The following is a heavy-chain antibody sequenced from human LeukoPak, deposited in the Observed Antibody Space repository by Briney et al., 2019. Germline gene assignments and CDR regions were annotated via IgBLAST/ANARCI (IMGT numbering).Heavy chain of an antibody. V-gene: IGHV4-34*01. Sequence: PSETLSLTCAVYGGSFSGYYWSWIRQPPGKGLEWIGEINHSGSTNYNPSLKSRVTISVDTSKNQFSLKLSSVTAADTAVYYCARGLRGAARFTYWGQGTLVTVSS. D-gene: IGHD6-6*01. CDR3: ARGLRGAARFTY. CDR1: GGSFSGYY. CDR2: INHSGST. J-gene: IGHJ4*02.